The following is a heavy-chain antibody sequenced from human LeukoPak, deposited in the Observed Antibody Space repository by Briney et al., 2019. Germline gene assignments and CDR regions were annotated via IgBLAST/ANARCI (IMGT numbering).Heavy chain of an antibody. CDR2: IHHRAGA. CDR1: GGSFTDYY. J-gene: IGHJ6*02. Sequence: PSETLSLTCAVYGGSFTDYYWSWIRHLPGKGLEWIGEIHHRAGANYNPSLWGRVTISADTSKNQFSLRLTSVTAADTATFFCAKGPVRDDGLTGISYYYGLDVWGPGTTVTVFS. V-gene: IGHV4-34*01. D-gene: IGHD2-21*02. CDR3: AKGPVRDDGLTGISYYYGLDV.